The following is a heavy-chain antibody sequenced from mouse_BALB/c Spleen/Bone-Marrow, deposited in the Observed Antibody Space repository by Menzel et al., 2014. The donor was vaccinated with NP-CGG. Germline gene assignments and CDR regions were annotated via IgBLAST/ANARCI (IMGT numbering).Heavy chain of an antibody. Sequence: DVKLVESGGGLVQPGGSLKLSCAASGFDFSRYWMSWVRQAPGKGLEWIGEINPESRKINYSPSLKDKFIISRDNAKNTLYLHLNKVRSEDTALYYCARLDYYGYLNYCGQSTTLTVSS. CDR3: ARLDYYGYLNY. J-gene: IGHJ2*01. V-gene: IGHV4-1*02. CDR2: INPESRKI. CDR1: GFDFSRYW. D-gene: IGHD1-1*01.